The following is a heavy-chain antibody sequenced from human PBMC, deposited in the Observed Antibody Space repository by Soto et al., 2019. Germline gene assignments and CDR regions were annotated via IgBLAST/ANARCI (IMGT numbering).Heavy chain of an antibody. D-gene: IGHD3-16*01. CDR3: ARDGDANTGFGKDY. CDR2: IWHDGSNK. CDR1: GFSFSNYG. J-gene: IGHJ4*02. V-gene: IGHV3-33*01. Sequence: QVHLVESGGGVVQPGRSLRLSCAASGFSFSNYGMHWVRQAPGKGLEWVALIWHDGSNKYYAESVKGRFTISRDNSKDMVYLQMNSLRAEDTAMYYCARDGDANTGFGKDYWGQGTLVTVSS.